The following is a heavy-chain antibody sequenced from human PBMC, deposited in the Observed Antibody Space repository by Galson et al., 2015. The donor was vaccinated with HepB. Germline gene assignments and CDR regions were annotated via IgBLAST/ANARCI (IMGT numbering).Heavy chain of an antibody. Sequence: SETLSLTCTVSGGSISSYYWSWIRQPPGKGLEWIGYIYYSGSTNYDPSLKSRVTISVDTSKNQFSLKLSSVTAADTAVYYCARVGVVIKGGFDYWGQGTLVTVSS. CDR2: IYYSGST. CDR1: GGSISSYY. CDR3: ARVGVVIKGGFDY. V-gene: IGHV4-59*01. D-gene: IGHD3-3*01. J-gene: IGHJ4*02.